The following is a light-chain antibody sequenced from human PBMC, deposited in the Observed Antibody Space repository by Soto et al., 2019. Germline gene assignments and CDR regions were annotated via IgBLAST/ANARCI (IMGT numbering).Light chain of an antibody. Sequence: QSMVTQPPSASGGLGQRVTISCTGSSSNIGAGYDVHWYQQFPGRAPRLLIFGNNNRPSGVPDRFSGSKSDTSGPLDISGLQADDEADYYCQSFDTRLNSVVFGGGTKLTVL. V-gene: IGLV1-40*01. CDR3: QSFDTRLNSVV. J-gene: IGLJ2*01. CDR2: GNN. CDR1: SSNIGAGYD.